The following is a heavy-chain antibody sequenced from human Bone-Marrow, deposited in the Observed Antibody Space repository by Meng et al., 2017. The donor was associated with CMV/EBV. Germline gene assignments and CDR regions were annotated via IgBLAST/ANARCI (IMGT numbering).Heavy chain of an antibody. D-gene: IGHD1-20*01. V-gene: IGHV3-21*01. Sequence: GESLKISCAACGFTFSGRDMYGVRQVSGKGLEWVSSISSSSSYIYYADSVKGRFTISRDNAKNSLYLQMNSLRAEDTAVYYCARDLTGSSGAFDIWGQGTMVTVSS. J-gene: IGHJ3*02. CDR3: ARDLTGSSGAFDI. CDR1: GFTFSGRD. CDR2: ISSSSSYI.